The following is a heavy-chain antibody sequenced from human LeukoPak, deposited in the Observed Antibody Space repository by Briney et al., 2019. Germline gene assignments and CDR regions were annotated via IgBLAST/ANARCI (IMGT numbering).Heavy chain of an antibody. CDR3: ATLGLWFGELLFDY. Sequence: GGSLRLSCAASGFTFSSYGMHWVRQAPGKGLEWVAFIRYDGSNKYYADSVKGRFTISRDNSKNTLYLQMNSLRAEDTAVYYCATLGLWFGELLFDYWGQGTLVTVSS. J-gene: IGHJ4*02. D-gene: IGHD3-10*01. CDR1: GFTFSSYG. CDR2: IRYDGSNK. V-gene: IGHV3-30*02.